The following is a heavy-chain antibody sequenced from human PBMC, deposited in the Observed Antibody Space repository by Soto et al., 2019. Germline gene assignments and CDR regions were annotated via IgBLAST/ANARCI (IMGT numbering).Heavy chain of an antibody. Sequence: SETLSLTCTVSGGSISSGGYYWSWIRQHPGKGLEWIGYIYYSGSTYYNPSLKSRVTISVDTSKNQFSLKLSSVTAADTAVYYCARADYDFWSGYPNWFDPWGQGTLVTGSS. CDR2: IYYSGST. CDR1: GGSISSGGYY. J-gene: IGHJ5*02. D-gene: IGHD3-3*01. CDR3: ARADYDFWSGYPNWFDP. V-gene: IGHV4-31*03.